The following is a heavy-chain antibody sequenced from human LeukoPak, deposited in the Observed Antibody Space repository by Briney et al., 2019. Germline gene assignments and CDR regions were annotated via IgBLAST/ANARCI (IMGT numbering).Heavy chain of an antibody. J-gene: IGHJ4*02. V-gene: IGHV3-66*01. CDR1: GFTVSTNY. D-gene: IGHD6-13*01. CDR2: ICSGGST. Sequence: GGSLRLSCAASGFTVSTNYMTWVRQAPAKGLEWVSVICSGGSTYYADSVKGRFTISRDNSKNTLFLQMDSLRAEDTAVYYCARGEGGSSSRRYFDYWGQGTLVTVSS. CDR3: ARGEGGSSSRRYFDY.